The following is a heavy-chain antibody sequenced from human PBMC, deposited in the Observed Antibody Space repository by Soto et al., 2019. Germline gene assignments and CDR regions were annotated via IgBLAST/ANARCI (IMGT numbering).Heavy chain of an antibody. Sequence: GGSLRLSCAASGFTFSSYAMHWVRQAPGKGLEYVSAISSNGGSTYYANSVKGRFTISRDNSKNTLYLQMGSLRAEDMAVYYCARGSMITFGGVTDYWGQGTLVTVSS. D-gene: IGHD3-16*01. CDR1: GFTFSSYA. CDR3: ARGSMITFGGVTDY. CDR2: ISSNGGST. J-gene: IGHJ4*02. V-gene: IGHV3-64*01.